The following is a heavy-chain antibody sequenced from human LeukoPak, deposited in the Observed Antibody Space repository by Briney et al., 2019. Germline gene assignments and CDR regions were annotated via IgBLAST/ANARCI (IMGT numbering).Heavy chain of an antibody. Sequence: SETLSLTCAVSGYSISSGYYWGWIRQPPGKWLEWIGSIYHSGSTYYNPSLKSRVTISVDTSKNQFSLKLSSVTAADTAVYYCARAKDYGDYGEWGQGTLVTVSS. CDR1: GYSISSGYY. CDR3: ARAKDYGDYGE. CDR2: IYHSGST. D-gene: IGHD4-17*01. V-gene: IGHV4-38-2*01. J-gene: IGHJ4*02.